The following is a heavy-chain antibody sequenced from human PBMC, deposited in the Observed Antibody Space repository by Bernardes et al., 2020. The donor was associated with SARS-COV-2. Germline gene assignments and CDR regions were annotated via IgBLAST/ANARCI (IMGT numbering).Heavy chain of an antibody. CDR3: ASYGMDV. Sequence: SETLSLTCTVSGGTNSRYYWSWIRQPPGKGLEWIGYIYYSGSTNYNPSLKSRVTISVDTSKNQFSLKLSSVTAADTAVYYCASYGMDVWGQGTTVTVSS. CDR1: GGTNSRYY. CDR2: IYYSGST. V-gene: IGHV4-59*01. J-gene: IGHJ6*02.